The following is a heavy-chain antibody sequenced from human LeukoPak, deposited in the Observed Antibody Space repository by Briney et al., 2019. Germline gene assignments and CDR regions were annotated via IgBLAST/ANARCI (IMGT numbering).Heavy chain of an antibody. V-gene: IGHV3-30*18. J-gene: IGHJ4*02. Sequence: GGSLRLSCAASGFTFSSYGMHWVRQAPGKGLEWVAVISYDGSNKYYADSVKGRFTISRDNSKNTLYLQMNSLRAEDTAVYYCAKEWYSSGWGFDHWGQGTLVSVSS. CDR1: GFTFSSYG. CDR2: ISYDGSNK. CDR3: AKEWYSSGWGFDH. D-gene: IGHD6-19*01.